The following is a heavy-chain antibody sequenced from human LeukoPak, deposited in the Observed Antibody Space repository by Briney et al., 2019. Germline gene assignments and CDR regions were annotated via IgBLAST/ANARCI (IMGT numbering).Heavy chain of an antibody. CDR3: ARVYNNYEVS. Sequence: GGSLRLSCAASGFNFISYWMTWVRQAPGKGLEWVANIKQDGSEKYYVDSVKGRFTISRDNAKNSLYLQMSSLRGEDTAVYYCARVYNNYEVSWGQGTLVTVSS. V-gene: IGHV3-7*04. CDR2: IKQDGSEK. D-gene: IGHD4-11*01. J-gene: IGHJ4*02. CDR1: GFNFISYW.